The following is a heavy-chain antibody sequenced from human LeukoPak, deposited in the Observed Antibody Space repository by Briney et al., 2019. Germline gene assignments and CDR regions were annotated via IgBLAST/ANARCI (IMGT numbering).Heavy chain of an antibody. Sequence: ASVKVSCKASGYTFTSYGISWVRQAPGQGLEWMGWISAYNGNTNYAQKLQGRVTMTTGTSTSTAYMELRSLRSDDTAVYYCARDRRGYSGYDFFAYYYYYYGMDVWGQGTTVTVSS. CDR3: ARDRRGYSGYDFFAYYYYYYGMDV. CDR1: GYTFTSYG. V-gene: IGHV1-18*01. D-gene: IGHD5-12*01. CDR2: ISAYNGNT. J-gene: IGHJ6*02.